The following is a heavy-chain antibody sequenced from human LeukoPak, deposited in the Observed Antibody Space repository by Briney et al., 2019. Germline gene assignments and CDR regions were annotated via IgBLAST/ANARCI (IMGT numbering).Heavy chain of an antibody. CDR3: ARDSRLEMATASFDY. Sequence: GGSLRLSCAASGLTFSRYAMSWVRQAPGKGLEWVSAIGASGGSTYYADSVKGRFTISRDNSKNTLYLQMNSLRAEDTAVYYCARDSRLEMATASFDYWGQGTLVTVSS. D-gene: IGHD5-24*01. V-gene: IGHV3-23*01. CDR1: GLTFSRYA. CDR2: IGASGGST. J-gene: IGHJ4*02.